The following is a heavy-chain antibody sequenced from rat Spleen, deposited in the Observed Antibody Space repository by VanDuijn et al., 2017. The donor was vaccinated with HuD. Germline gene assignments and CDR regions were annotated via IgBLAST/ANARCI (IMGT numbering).Heavy chain of an antibody. CDR2: ISYSGNT. Sequence: EVQLRESGPGLVKPSQSLSLTCSVTGYSITSNYWGWNRKFPGNKMEWIGHISYSGNTSYNPSLKSRISITRDTSKNQFFLQLNSVTTEDTATYYCARYRDYGYNYFFDYWGQGVMVTVSS. CDR3: ARYRDYGYNYFFDY. V-gene: IGHV3-1*01. D-gene: IGHD1-9*01. CDR1: GYSITSNY. J-gene: IGHJ2*01.